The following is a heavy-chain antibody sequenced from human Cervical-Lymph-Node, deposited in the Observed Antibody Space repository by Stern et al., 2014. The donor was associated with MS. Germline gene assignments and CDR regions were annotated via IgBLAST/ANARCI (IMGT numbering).Heavy chain of an antibody. D-gene: IGHD3-16*01. V-gene: IGHV4-4*02. J-gene: IGHJ4*02. CDR1: GASLSGVNW. CDR2: FFHTGDT. CDR3: ARGGGTDSPTYDY. Sequence: QLQLQESGPGLVKPSGTLSLTCTVSGASLSGVNWWTWVRQPPGKGLERIGKFFHTGDTNYTPSLRSRVVMLVDSSKSQFSLQLTSVTAADTAVYYCARGGGTDSPTYDYWGQGTLVTVS.